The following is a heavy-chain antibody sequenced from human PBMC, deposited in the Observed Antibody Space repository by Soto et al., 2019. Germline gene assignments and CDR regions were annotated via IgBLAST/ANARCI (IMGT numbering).Heavy chain of an antibody. V-gene: IGHV3-15*07. CDR2: IKSKSDGGTT. J-gene: IGHJ4*02. CDR1: GFTFSDAW. Sequence: EVQLVESGGDLVKPGGSLRLSCGASGFTFSDAWMNWVRQAPGKGLEWVGHIKSKSDGGTTYHSSPVKGKSIISRDDSKNTLYLQMISLKIEDTAMYYCTTIDPIIADSSSWGQGTLVTVSS. D-gene: IGHD6-13*01. CDR3: TTIDPIIADSSS.